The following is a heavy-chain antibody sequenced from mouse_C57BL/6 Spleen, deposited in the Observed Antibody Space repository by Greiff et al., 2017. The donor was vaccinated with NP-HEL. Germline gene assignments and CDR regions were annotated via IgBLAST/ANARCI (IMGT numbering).Heavy chain of an antibody. J-gene: IGHJ2*01. Sequence: VQLQQSGPELVKPGASVKMSCKASGYTFTDYNMHWVKQSHGKSLEWIGYINPNNGGTSYNQKFKGKATLTVNKSSSTAYMELRSLTSEDSAVYYCAREGVTTVVAPYYFDYGGQGTTLTVSS. V-gene: IGHV1-22*01. CDR2: INPNNGGT. CDR1: GYTFTDYN. D-gene: IGHD1-1*01. CDR3: AREGVTTVVAPYYFDY.